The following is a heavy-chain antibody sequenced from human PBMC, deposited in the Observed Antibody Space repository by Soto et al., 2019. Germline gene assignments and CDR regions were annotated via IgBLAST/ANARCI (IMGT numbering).Heavy chain of an antibody. D-gene: IGHD3-9*01. CDR3: ARDALFYDVLTGYGYFDY. Sequence: SETLSLTCTVSGGSISSGGYYWSWIRQHPGKGLEWIGYIYYSGSTYYNPSLKSRVTISVDTSKNQFSLKLSSVTAADTAVYYCARDALFYDVLTGYGYFDYWGPGTLVTVSS. CDR1: GGSISSGGYY. CDR2: IYYSGST. J-gene: IGHJ4*02. V-gene: IGHV4-31*02.